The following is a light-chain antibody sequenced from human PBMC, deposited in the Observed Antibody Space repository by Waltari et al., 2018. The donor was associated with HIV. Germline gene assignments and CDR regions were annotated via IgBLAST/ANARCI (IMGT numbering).Light chain of an antibody. Sequence: QTALTQPASVSGSPGQSITISCTGTSSDVGAYNLVSWYQQHPGKAPRLIIYDVSERPGEVSNRFTGSKSGNTASLTISGLQAEDEADYYCCSYVSEIVPCVFGGGIKLTVL. J-gene: IGLJ3*02. V-gene: IGLV2-23*02. CDR3: CSYVSEIVPCV. CDR2: DVS. CDR1: SSDVGAYNL.